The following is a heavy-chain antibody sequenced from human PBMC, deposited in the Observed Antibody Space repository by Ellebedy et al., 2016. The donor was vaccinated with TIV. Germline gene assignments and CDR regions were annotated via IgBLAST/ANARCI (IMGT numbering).Heavy chain of an antibody. Sequence: GESLKISCAASGFTVSSFGMNWVRHAPGKGLEWVSSIGDSGTHIYYADSLRGRFTISRDNAKNSLFLQMDNLRADDTAVYYCARDPRPYLRYGHYDFWGQGTLVTVSS. CDR1: GFTVSSFG. CDR2: IGDSGTHI. V-gene: IGHV3-21*01. CDR3: ARDPRPYLRYGHYDF. J-gene: IGHJ4*02. D-gene: IGHD3-9*01.